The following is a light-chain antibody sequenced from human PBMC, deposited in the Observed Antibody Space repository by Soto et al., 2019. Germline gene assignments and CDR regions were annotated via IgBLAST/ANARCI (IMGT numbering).Light chain of an antibody. Sequence: AIQMTQSPSSLSSSVGDRVTITCRASQDIRYGLSRYQQKPGKAPKLLIYAASSLQRGVPSRFSGSGSGTDFTLTISSLQPEDFATYSCLQHSNYPWTFGQGTKVDIK. J-gene: IGKJ1*01. CDR3: LQHSNYPWT. CDR1: QDIRYG. CDR2: AAS. V-gene: IGKV1-6*01.